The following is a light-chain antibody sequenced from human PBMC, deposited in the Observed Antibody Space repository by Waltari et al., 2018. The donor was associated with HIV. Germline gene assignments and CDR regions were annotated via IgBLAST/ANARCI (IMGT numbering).Light chain of an antibody. J-gene: IGKJ4*01. CDR1: QSVGSTY. CDR3: QQYYGLPT. CDR2: GIS. Sequence: EIVMTQSPATLSVSPGETATLSCRASQSVGSTYLAWYQQKPGQAPRLLIYGISTRATGIPARFSGSGSGTEFTLTISSLQSEDVAVYYCQQYYGLPTFGAGTKVEIK. V-gene: IGKV3-15*01.